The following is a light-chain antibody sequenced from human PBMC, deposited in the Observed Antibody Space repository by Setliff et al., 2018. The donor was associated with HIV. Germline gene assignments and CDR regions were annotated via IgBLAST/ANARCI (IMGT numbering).Light chain of an antibody. CDR1: NIGSKS. CDR2: YDS. CDR3: QVWDSSSDHYV. Sequence: SYELTQPPSVSVAPGKKARITCGGNNIGSKSVHWPQQKPGQDPVLVIYYDSDRPSGIPERCSGSNSGNTASLTISRVEAGDEADYYCQVWDSSSDHYVFGTGTKVTVL. V-gene: IGLV3-21*04. J-gene: IGLJ1*01.